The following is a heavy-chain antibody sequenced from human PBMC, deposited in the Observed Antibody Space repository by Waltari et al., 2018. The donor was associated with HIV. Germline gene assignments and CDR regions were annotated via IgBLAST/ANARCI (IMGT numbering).Heavy chain of an antibody. J-gene: IGHJ4*02. V-gene: IGHV3-48*02. D-gene: IGHD2-21*02. CDR2: VSRSGSLS. Sequence: VQLVESGGGLVQPGGSLSISCATSGFPCGSFVMSWVRQTPGSGLEWIAYVSRSGSLSYYAESVTGRFTISRANDRDSLFLDMNNLKDEDTALYYCARNLILNDYSFDFWGLGSLVTVSS. CDR3: ARNLILNDYSFDF. CDR1: GFPCGSFV.